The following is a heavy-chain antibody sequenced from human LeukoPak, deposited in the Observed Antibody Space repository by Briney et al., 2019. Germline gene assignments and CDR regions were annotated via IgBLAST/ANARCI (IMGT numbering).Heavy chain of an antibody. J-gene: IGHJ4*02. V-gene: IGHV3-30*04. CDR1: GFTFSSYA. Sequence: GRSMRLSCAASGFTFSSYAMHWVRQAPGKGLEWVAVISYDGSNKYYADSVKGRFTISRDNSKNTLYLQMNSLRAEDTAVYYCARGGDIVVVPAAMYVPYYFDYWGQGTLVTVSS. CDR3: ARGGDIVVVPAAMYVPYYFDY. D-gene: IGHD2-2*01. CDR2: ISYDGSNK.